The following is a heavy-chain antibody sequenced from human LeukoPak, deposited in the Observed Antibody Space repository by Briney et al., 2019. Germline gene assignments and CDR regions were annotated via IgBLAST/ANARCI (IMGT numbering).Heavy chain of an antibody. V-gene: IGHV4-31*03. CDR1: XXXXSXXGYY. CDR2: IYYSGST. D-gene: IGHD6-13*01. Sequence: XLSLTCTXXXXXXSXXGYYXXWXRQXXXXGXXXXXXIYYSGSTYYNPSLKSRVTISVDTSKNQFSLKLSSVTAADTAVYYCARTPYSSWLINWFDPWGQGTLVTVSS. J-gene: IGHJ5*02. CDR3: ARTPYSSWLINWFDP.